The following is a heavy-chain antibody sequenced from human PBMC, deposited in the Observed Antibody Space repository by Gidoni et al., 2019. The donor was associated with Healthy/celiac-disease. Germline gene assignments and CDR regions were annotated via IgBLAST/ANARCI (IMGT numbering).Heavy chain of an antibody. V-gene: IGHV3-30*18. CDR1: GFTFSSYG. J-gene: IGHJ4*02. D-gene: IGHD5-12*01. CDR2: ISYDGSNK. Sequence: QVQLVESGGGVVQPGRSLRLSCAASGFTFSSYGMHWVRQAPGKGLEWVAVISYDGSNKYYADSVKGRFTISRDNSKNTLYLQMNSLRAEDTAVYYCAKEAVPAAAQWLRSGWGAYYFDYWGQGTLVTVSS. CDR3: AKEAVPAAAQWLRSGWGAYYFDY.